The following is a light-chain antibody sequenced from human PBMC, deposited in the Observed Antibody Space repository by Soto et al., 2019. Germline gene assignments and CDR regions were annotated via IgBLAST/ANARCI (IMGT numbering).Light chain of an antibody. V-gene: IGKV3-11*01. CDR2: PTS. Sequence: EIVLTQSPATLSSFPGDRVTLSCRASQYINTRLAWYQHRPGPAPRLLIYPTSIRAAGIPARFSASGSGTAFTLTISDVQPEDFALYYCHQRQSWPRTFGQGTKVDI. CDR1: QYINTR. CDR3: HQRQSWPRT. J-gene: IGKJ1*01.